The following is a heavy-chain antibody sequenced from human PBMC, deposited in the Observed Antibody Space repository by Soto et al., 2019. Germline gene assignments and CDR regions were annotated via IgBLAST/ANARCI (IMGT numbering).Heavy chain of an antibody. CDR3: ARRLFGSTSEYYYYYYMDV. CDR1: GGSISSYY. D-gene: IGHD2-2*01. Sequence: SETLSLTCTVSGGSISSYYWSWIRQPPGKGLEWIGYIYYSGSTNYNPSLKSRVTISVDTSKNQFSLKLSSVTAADTAVYYCARRLFGSTSEYYYYYYMDVWGKGTTVTVSS. CDR2: IYYSGST. J-gene: IGHJ6*03. V-gene: IGHV4-59*08.